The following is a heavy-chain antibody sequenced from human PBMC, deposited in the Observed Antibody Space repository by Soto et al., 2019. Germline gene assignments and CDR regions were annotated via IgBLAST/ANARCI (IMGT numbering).Heavy chain of an antibody. CDR2: ISGSGGST. CDR3: ANLAVVPPDVGY. J-gene: IGHJ4*02. V-gene: IGHV3-23*01. D-gene: IGHD2-2*01. CDR1: GFTFSSYA. Sequence: GGSLRLSCAASGFTFSSYAMGWVRQAPGKGLEWVSAISGSGGSTYYADSVKGRFTISRDNSKNTLYLQMNSLRAEDTAVYYCANLAVVPPDVGYWGQGTLVTVSS.